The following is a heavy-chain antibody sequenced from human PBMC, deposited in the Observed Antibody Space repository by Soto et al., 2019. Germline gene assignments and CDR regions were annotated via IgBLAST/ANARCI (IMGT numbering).Heavy chain of an antibody. CDR1: GGSIRGSTYY. Sequence: PSETLSLTCTVSGGSIRGSTYYWGWIRQPPGEGLEWIGNIYYSGSTYCNATLKSRVTISVDTSKNQFSLKLSSVTAADTAVYYCARQGGDYYDSSGYYYYWGQGILVTVSS. CDR2: IYYSGST. V-gene: IGHV4-39*01. D-gene: IGHD3-22*01. J-gene: IGHJ4*02. CDR3: ARQGGDYYDSSGYYYY.